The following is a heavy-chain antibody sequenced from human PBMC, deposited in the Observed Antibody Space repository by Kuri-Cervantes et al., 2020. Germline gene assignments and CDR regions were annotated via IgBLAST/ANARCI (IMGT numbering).Heavy chain of an antibody. CDR1: GFTFSDYY. J-gene: IGHJ5*02. CDR3: ARAVYGDCSSTSCYQYNWFDP. CDR2: ISSSGSTI. Sequence: GGSLRLSCAASGFTFSDYYMSWIRQAPGKGLEWVSYISSSGSTIYYADSVKGRFTISRDNAKNSLYLQMNSLRAEDTAVYYCARAVYGDCSSTSCYQYNWFDPWGQGTLVTVSS. V-gene: IGHV3-11*04. D-gene: IGHD2-2*01.